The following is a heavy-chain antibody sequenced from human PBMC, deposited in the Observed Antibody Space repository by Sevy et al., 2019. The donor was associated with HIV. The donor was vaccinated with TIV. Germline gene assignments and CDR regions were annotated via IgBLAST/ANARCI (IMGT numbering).Heavy chain of an antibody. J-gene: IGHJ6*02. Sequence: GGSLRLSCAASGFTFDNNAMYWVRQAPGKGLEWVSAISGSGFSTNYAGSVKGRFTVSGDSSKSTLYLQMNSLRAEDTAVYYCAKVYYYDSGTVIPRGMDVWGQGTTVTVSS. CDR1: GFTFDNNA. V-gene: IGHV3-23*01. CDR2: ISGSGFST. D-gene: IGHD3-10*01. CDR3: AKVYYYDSGTVIPRGMDV.